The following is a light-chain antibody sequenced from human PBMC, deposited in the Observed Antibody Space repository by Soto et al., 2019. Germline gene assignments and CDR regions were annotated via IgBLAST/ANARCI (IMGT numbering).Light chain of an antibody. V-gene: IGLV2-14*03. CDR3: SSYTANSTLDVV. Sequence: QSVLTQPASVSGSPGQSITISCTGTSSDIGGYNYVSWYQHHPGKAPKLIISDVSNRPSGVANRFSGSKSGNTASLTISGLQAEDEADYYCSSYTANSTLDVVFGGGTKLTVL. J-gene: IGLJ2*01. CDR1: SSDIGGYNY. CDR2: DVS.